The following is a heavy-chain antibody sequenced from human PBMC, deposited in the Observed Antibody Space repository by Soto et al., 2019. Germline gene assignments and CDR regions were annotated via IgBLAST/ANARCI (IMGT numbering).Heavy chain of an antibody. Sequence: ASVPVSCQASGYTFPSYGISWVRQAPGQGLEWMGWISAYNGNTNYAQKLQGRVTMTTDTSTSTAYMELRSLRSDDTAVYYCARDSVVVPAAINYYYYYGMDVWGQGTTVTVSS. CDR1: GYTFPSYG. V-gene: IGHV1-18*04. CDR3: ARDSVVVPAAINYYYYYGMDV. J-gene: IGHJ6*02. CDR2: ISAYNGNT. D-gene: IGHD2-2*02.